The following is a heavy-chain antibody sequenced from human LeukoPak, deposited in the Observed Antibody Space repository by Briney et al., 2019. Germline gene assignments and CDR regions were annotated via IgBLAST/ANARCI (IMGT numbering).Heavy chain of an antibody. CDR3: ARGASANIFDY. CDR2: IYYSGST. Sequence: SQTLSLTCTVSGGSISSGGYYWSWIRQHPGKGLEWIGYIYYSGSTNYNPSLKSRVTISVDTSKNQFSLKLSSVTAADTAVYYCARGASANIFDYWGQGTLVTVSS. V-gene: IGHV4-31*03. CDR1: GGSISSGGYY. J-gene: IGHJ4*02. D-gene: IGHD6-13*01.